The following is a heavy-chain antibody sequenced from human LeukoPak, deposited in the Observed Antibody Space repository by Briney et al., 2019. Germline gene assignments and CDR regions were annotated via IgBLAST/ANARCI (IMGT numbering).Heavy chain of an antibody. V-gene: IGHV3-7*01. CDR1: GLTLSRHW. CDR2: INQEGSEK. Sequence: PGGSLRLSCAASGLTLSRHWMRWVRQAPGEGGEGVANINQEGSEKVYGDSVKGRFTVSRDNAKNALYLVINSLRAEDTAVYFCARDRDGGYDSLYYYYYMYVWGKGTTVTVSS. D-gene: IGHD5-12*01. CDR3: ARDRDGGYDSLYYYYYMYV. J-gene: IGHJ6*03.